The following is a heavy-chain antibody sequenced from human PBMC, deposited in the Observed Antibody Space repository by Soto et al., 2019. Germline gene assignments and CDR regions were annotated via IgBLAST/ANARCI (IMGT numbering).Heavy chain of an antibody. V-gene: IGHV5-51*01. CDR2: IYPGDSDT. D-gene: IGHD6-13*01. Sequence: PGESLKISCQGSGYSFTSYWIGWVRQMPGKGLEWIGIIYPGDSDTRYIPSFQGQVTMSADKSISTAYLQWSRLKASDSAMYYCARRMGAATGPDYWGQGTLVTVAS. J-gene: IGHJ4*02. CDR3: ARRMGAATGPDY. CDR1: GYSFTSYW.